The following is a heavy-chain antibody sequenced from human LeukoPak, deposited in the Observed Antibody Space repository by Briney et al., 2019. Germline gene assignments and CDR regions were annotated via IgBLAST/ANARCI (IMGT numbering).Heavy chain of an antibody. Sequence: XAVISYDGSNKYYADSVKGRFTISRDNSKNTLYLQMNSLRAEDTAVYYCAKGNYYDSSGYPHYWGQGTLVTVSS. V-gene: IGHV3-30*18. CDR2: ISYDGSNK. D-gene: IGHD3-22*01. CDR3: AKGNYYDSSGYPHY. J-gene: IGHJ4*02.